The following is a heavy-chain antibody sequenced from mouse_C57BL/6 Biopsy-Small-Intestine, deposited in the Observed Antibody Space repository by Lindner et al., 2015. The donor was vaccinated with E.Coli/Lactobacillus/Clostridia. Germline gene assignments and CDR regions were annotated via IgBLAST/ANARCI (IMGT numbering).Heavy chain of an antibody. D-gene: IGHD2-1*01. CDR2: IDPEDGET. J-gene: IGHJ4*01. V-gene: IGHV14-2*01. Sequence: VQLQESGAELVRPGASVKLSCTASGFNIKDSLIHWVKQRPEQGLEWIGWIDPEDGETKYAPNFQDKATITADTSSHTAYLQPSSLTSEDTAIYYCARHYYDGNYGYAMDYWGQGTSVTVSS. CDR1: GFNIKDSL. CDR3: ARHYYDGNYGYAMDY.